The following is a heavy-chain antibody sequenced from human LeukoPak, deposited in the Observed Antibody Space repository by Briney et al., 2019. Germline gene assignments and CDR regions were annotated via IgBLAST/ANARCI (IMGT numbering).Heavy chain of an antibody. CDR3: ARYSYPYFDY. CDR1: GGSFSGYY. V-gene: IGHV4-34*01. D-gene: IGHD5-18*01. J-gene: IGHJ4*02. Sequence: SETLSLTCAVYGGSFSGYYWSWIRQPPGKGLEWIGEINHSGSTYYNPSLKSRVTISVDRSKNQFSLKLSSVTAADTAVYYCARYSYPYFDYWGQGTLVTVSS. CDR2: INHSGST.